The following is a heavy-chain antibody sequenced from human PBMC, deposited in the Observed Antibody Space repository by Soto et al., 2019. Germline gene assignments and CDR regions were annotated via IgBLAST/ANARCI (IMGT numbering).Heavy chain of an antibody. CDR1: GGSISSYY. J-gene: IGHJ4*02. CDR3: ARQLRLGELSLNYFDY. V-gene: IGHV4-59*01. Sequence: PSETLSLTCTVSGGSISSYYWSWIRQPPGKGLEWIGYIYYSGSTNYNPSLKSRVTISVDTSKNQFSLKLSSVTAADTAVYYCARQLRLGELSLNYFDYWGQGTLVTVS. CDR2: IYYSGST. D-gene: IGHD3-16*02.